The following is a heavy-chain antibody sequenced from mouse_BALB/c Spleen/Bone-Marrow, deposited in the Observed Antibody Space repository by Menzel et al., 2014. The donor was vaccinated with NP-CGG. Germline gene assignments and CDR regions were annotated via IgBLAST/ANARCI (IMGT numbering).Heavy chain of an antibody. Sequence: VQRVESGAELVRPGVSVKISCEGSGYTFTDYTMHWVKQSHAKSLEWIGVISTYYGDASYNQKSKGKATMTVDKSSSTAYMELARLTSGDSAIYYCARVITTGYYGMDYWGQGTSVTVSS. CDR1: GYTFTDYT. CDR3: ARVITTGYYGMDY. D-gene: IGHD2-4*01. CDR2: ISTYYGDA. V-gene: IGHV1S137*01. J-gene: IGHJ4*01.